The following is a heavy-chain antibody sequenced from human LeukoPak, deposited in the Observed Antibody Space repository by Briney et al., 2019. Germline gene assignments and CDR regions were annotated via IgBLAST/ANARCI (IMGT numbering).Heavy chain of an antibody. Sequence: SETLSPTCAVSGGSLSSSSYYWGWIRQPPGKGLEWIGTIYYSGYTYYNPSLESRVTISVDTSKNQFALKLMSVTAADKAIYLRAKHYMGSPYNLRLDYWGQGTRVTVSS. V-gene: IGHV4-39*01. CDR1: GGSLSSSSYY. CDR3: AKHYMGSPYNLRLDY. J-gene: IGHJ4*02. CDR2: IYYSGYT. D-gene: IGHD3-10*01.